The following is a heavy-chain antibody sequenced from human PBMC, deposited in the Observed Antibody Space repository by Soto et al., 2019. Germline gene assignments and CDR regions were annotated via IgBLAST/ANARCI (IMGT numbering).Heavy chain of an antibody. CDR2: INPGNRIT. CDR1: GYTFTNYF. CDR3: AKDPNYYDFWAGSYYYHGMDV. J-gene: IGHJ6*02. D-gene: IGHD3-3*01. Sequence: QVQLVNSGAEVKEPGASVKVACKTSGYTFTNYFVHWVRQAPGQGLEWMGAINPGNRITNYALKFQGRVTMTSDSSTNTVYLELSSLRSEDTAVYSCAKDPNYYDFWAGSYYYHGMDVWGQGTTVTVSS. V-gene: IGHV1-46*01.